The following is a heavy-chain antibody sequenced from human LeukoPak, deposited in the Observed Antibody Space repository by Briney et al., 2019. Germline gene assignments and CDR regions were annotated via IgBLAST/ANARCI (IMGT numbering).Heavy chain of an antibody. CDR2: TSSSGNTI. CDR1: GVTFSSYN. D-gene: IGHD3-10*01. V-gene: IGHV3-48*02. CDR3: ARDYGSHGEYFDY. J-gene: IGHJ4*02. Sequence: GGSLRLSCAASGVTFSSYNLNLVRQAPGKGLECILYTSSSGNTIYYADSVKGRFTISRDNAKNSVYLQMNSLRDEDAAVSHCARDYGSHGEYFDYWGQGTLVTVSS.